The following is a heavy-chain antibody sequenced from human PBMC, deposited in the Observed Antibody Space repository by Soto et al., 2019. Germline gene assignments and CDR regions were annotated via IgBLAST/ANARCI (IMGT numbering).Heavy chain of an antibody. CDR1: GFTFSSYW. CDR3: ARVLTMFRGVIILDYYYGMDV. D-gene: IGHD3-10*01. V-gene: IGHV3-74*01. CDR2: INSDGSST. Sequence: GGSLRLSCAASGFTFSSYWMHWVRQAPGKGLVWVSRINSDGSSTSYADSVKGRFTISRDNAKSTLYLQMNSLRAEDTAVYYYARVLTMFRGVIILDYYYGMDVWGQGTTVTVSS. J-gene: IGHJ6*02.